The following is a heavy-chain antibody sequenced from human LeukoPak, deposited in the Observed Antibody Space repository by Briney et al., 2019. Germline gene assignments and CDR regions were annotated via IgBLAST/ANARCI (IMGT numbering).Heavy chain of an antibody. Sequence: PSETLSLTCTVSGGSISSYYWSWIRQPPGKGLEWIGYIYYSGSTNYNPSLKSRVTISVDTSKNQFSLKLSSVTAADRAVYYCATSLHDFWSGYYSDYWGQGTLVTVSS. D-gene: IGHD3-3*01. CDR1: GGSISSYY. CDR2: IYYSGST. CDR3: ATSLHDFWSGYYSDY. J-gene: IGHJ4*02. V-gene: IGHV4-59*01.